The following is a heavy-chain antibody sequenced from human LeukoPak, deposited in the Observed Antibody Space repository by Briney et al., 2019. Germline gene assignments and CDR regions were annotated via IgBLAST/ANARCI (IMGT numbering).Heavy chain of an antibody. CDR3: ARRNYGDYVGFDY. Sequence: GGSLRLSCAASGFTFSSYGMHWVRQAPGKGLEWVSYISSSSSTIYYADSVKGRFTISRDNAKNSLYLQMNSLRAEDTAVYYCARRNYGDYVGFDYWGQGTLVTVSS. D-gene: IGHD4-17*01. CDR1: GFTFSSYG. V-gene: IGHV3-48*04. CDR2: ISSSSSTI. J-gene: IGHJ4*02.